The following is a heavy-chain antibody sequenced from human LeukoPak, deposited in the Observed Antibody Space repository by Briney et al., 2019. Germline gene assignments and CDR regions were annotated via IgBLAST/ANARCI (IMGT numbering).Heavy chain of an antibody. D-gene: IGHD2-8*01. CDR1: GGTFTSYS. J-gene: IGHJ6*02. CDR3: ARDYVLRDGYNYGMEV. V-gene: IGHV1-69*10. CDR2: IIPIFGIA. Sequence: SVKVSCKASGGTFTSYSISWVRHAPGQGLEWRGGIIPIFGIANYAQKFQGRVTITADKSTSTAYMELSSMGVEDTAVYYCARDYVLRDGYNYGMEVWGQGTTVTVSS.